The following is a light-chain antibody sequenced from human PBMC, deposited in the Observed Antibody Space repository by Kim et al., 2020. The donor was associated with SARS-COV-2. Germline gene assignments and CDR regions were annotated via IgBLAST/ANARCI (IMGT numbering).Light chain of an antibody. J-gene: IGKJ2*01. Sequence: DIQLTQSPSTLSASVGDRVTMSCRASQSISSYLAWYQQKPGKAPKLLIYKASNLKSGVPSRFSGSGSGTEFTLTIASLQPDDFATYYCQQYDSYSGTFGQGTKLEI. CDR3: QQYDSYSGT. CDR2: KAS. CDR1: QSISSY. V-gene: IGKV1-5*03.